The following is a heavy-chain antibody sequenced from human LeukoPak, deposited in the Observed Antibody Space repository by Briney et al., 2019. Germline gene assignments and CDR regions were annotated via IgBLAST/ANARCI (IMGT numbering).Heavy chain of an antibody. CDR1: GFTFSSYA. V-gene: IGHV3-23*01. CDR3: AKDLKGAAGSGSYYFDY. Sequence: GRSLRLSCAASGFTFSSYAMSWVRQAPGKGLEWVSAISGSGGSTYYADSVKGRFTISRDNSKNTLYLQMNSLRAEDTAVYYCAKDLKGAAGSGSYYFDYWGQGTLVTVSS. CDR2: ISGSGGST. D-gene: IGHD6-13*01. J-gene: IGHJ4*02.